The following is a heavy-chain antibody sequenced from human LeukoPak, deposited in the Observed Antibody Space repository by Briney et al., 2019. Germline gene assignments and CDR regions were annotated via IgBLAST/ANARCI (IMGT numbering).Heavy chain of an antibody. CDR2: LFYSGNT. CDR3: AREQGYYFDY. CDR1: GGSISSYY. Sequence: SETLSLTCSVSGGSISSYYWSWIRQPPGKGLEWIGYLFYSGNTNSNPSLKSRVTILADTSKNQFSLKLSSVTAADTAVYYCAREQGYYFDYWGQGTLVTVSS. V-gene: IGHV4-59*01. J-gene: IGHJ4*02.